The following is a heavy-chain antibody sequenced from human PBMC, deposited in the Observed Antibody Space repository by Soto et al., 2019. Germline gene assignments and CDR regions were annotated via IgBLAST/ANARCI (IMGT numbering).Heavy chain of an antibody. V-gene: IGHV5-51*01. Sequence: EFIRISYEGSGHSFTSYWIGWVRQMTGKGLEWMGIIYPGDSETKYSPSFQGQVTISADKSISTAYLQWSSLKASDSAIYYCARPNWNYYMDVWGKGTTVTVSS. J-gene: IGHJ6*03. D-gene: IGHD1-1*01. CDR3: ARPNWNYYMDV. CDR2: IYPGDSET. CDR1: GHSFTSYW.